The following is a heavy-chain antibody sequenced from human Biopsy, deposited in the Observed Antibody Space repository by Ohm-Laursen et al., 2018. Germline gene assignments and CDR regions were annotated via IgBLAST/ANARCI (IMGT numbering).Heavy chain of an antibody. J-gene: IGHJ2*01. D-gene: IGHD2-15*01. CDR3: AKARVAIRYFDI. Sequence: SLRLSCAASGFIFDDYAMHWVRQAPGKGLEWVSGITWNSGTIDYADSVKGRFTISRDNAKNSLYLQMNSLRAGDTALYYCAKARVAIRYFDIWGRGTLVTVSS. V-gene: IGHV3-9*01. CDR2: ITWNSGTI. CDR1: GFIFDDYA.